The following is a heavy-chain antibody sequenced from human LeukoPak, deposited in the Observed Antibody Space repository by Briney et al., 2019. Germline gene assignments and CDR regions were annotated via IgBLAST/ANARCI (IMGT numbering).Heavy chain of an antibody. D-gene: IGHD4-17*01. Sequence: PSETLSLTCTVSGGSISSSSYYWGWIRQPPGKGLEWIGSIYYSGSTNYNPSLKSRVTISVDTSKNQFSLKLSSVTAADTAVYYCARGLFMTTVTRPRAGHYDYWGQGTLVTVSS. CDR1: GGSISSSSYY. CDR2: IYYSGST. CDR3: ARGLFMTTVTRPRAGHYDY. J-gene: IGHJ4*02. V-gene: IGHV4-39*07.